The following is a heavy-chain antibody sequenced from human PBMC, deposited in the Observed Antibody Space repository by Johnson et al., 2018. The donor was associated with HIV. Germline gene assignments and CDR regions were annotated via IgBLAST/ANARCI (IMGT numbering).Heavy chain of an antibody. V-gene: IGHV3-30*04. CDR2: ISYDGSNK. D-gene: IGHD3-16*01. J-gene: IGHJ3*02. Sequence: QMQLVESGGGVVQPGRSLRLSCAASGFTFSSYAMHWARQAPGKGLEWVAVISYDGSNKYYADSVNGRFTISRDNSKNTLYLQMNSLTTEDTAVYYCATYTSMITMYVEIKGGAFDIWGQGTMVTVSS. CDR3: ATYTSMITMYVEIKGGAFDI. CDR1: GFTFSSYA.